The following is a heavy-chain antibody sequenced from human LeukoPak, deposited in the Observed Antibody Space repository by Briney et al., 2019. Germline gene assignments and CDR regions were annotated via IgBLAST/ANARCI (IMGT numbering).Heavy chain of an antibody. V-gene: IGHV3-7*01. D-gene: IGHD4-17*01. Sequence: PGGSLRLXCAASGFTFSSYWMSWVRQAPGKGLEWVANIKQDGSEKYYVDSVKGRFTISRDNAENSLYLQMNSLRAEDTAVYYCAREGNHDYGDYVLGYWGQGTLVTVSS. CDR3: AREGNHDYGDYVLGY. CDR2: IKQDGSEK. J-gene: IGHJ4*02. CDR1: GFTFSSYW.